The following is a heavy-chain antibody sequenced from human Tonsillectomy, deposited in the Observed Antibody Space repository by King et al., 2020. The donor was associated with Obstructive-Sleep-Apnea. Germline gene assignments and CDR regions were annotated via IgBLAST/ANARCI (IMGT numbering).Heavy chain of an antibody. CDR3: ARKVEMATIFGY. Sequence: VQLVESGGGLVQPGGSLRLSCAASGFTFSSYSMNWVRQAPGKGLEWVSYISSSSSTIYYADSLKGRFTITSDNAKNSLYLQMKSLRAEDTAVYYCARKVEMATIFGYWGQGTLVTVSS. CDR2: ISSSSSTI. J-gene: IGHJ4*02. D-gene: IGHD5-24*01. CDR1: GFTFSSYS. V-gene: IGHV3-48*04.